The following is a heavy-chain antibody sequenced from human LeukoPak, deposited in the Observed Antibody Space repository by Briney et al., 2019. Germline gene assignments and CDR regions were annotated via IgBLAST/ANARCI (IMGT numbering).Heavy chain of an antibody. J-gene: IGHJ4*02. Sequence: GGPLSPSCAASGFTFSSYSRNWVRRAQGKGREWVSYISSSSNAIYYADSMKGRFTTSRDKAKNSLYLQMNSLRAEDTAVYYCARDEPQTETDYWGQGTLVTVSS. CDR3: ARDEPQTETDY. V-gene: IGHV3-48*01. CDR1: GFTFSSYS. CDR2: ISSSSNAI.